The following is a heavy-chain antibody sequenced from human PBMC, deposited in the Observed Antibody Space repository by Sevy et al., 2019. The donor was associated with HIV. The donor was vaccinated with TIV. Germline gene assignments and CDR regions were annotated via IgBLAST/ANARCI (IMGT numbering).Heavy chain of an antibody. CDR3: AKQGGYCSNGVCYRAFDY. Sequence: GGSLRLSCAASGFTFSSFGMHWVRQAPGKGVEWVAIISHDGSNKIYADSVKGRFTISRDNSKNTLYLQMDSLRADDTAVYYCAKQGGYCSNGVCYRAFDYWGQGTLVTVSS. CDR2: ISHDGSNK. V-gene: IGHV3-30*18. J-gene: IGHJ4*02. D-gene: IGHD2-8*01. CDR1: GFTFSSFG.